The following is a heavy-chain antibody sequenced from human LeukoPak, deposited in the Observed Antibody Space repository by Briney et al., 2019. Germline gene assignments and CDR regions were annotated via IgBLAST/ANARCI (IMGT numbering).Heavy chain of an antibody. V-gene: IGHV1-18*04. J-gene: IGHJ4*02. CDR2: TSYNGNT. CDR3: ARHSGSGWQALGY. D-gene: IGHD6-19*01. CDR1: GYTFSNYG. Sequence: APVKVSCKASGYTFSNYGISWVRQAPGLGLEWMGCTSYNGNTNYAQKSQDRVTMTTDTSTPTAYMELRSLESDGTAVYYCARHSGSGWQALGYWGQGTLVTVSS.